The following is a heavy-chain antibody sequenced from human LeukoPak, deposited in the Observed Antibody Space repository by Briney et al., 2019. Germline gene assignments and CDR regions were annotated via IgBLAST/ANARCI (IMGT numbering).Heavy chain of an antibody. CDR1: GLTFSSYA. D-gene: IGHD1-1*01. CDR2: ISGSGGST. CDR3: AKDSQLVRPWGYFDL. Sequence: GGSLRLSCAASGLTFSSYAMSWVRQAPGKGLEWVSAISGSGGSTYYADSVKGRFTISRDNSKNTLYLQMNSLRAEDTAVYYCAKDSQLVRPWGYFDLWGRGTLVTVSS. J-gene: IGHJ2*01. V-gene: IGHV3-23*01.